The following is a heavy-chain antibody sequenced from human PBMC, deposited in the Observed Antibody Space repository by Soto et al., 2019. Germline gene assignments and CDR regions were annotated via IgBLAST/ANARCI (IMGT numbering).Heavy chain of an antibody. J-gene: IGHJ5*02. CDR1: GGSISSSRSY. CDR3: ARQAAAPGIDLWFDP. CDR2: IFYAGNT. V-gene: IGHV4-39*01. Sequence: TLSLTRNVSGGSISSSRSYWAWFRQPPGKELEWIANIFYAGNTYYNPSLKSRVTVSVDTSKNQFSLKLDSVTAADTAVYYCARQAAAPGIDLWFDPWGQGTLVTVSS. D-gene: IGHD6-13*01.